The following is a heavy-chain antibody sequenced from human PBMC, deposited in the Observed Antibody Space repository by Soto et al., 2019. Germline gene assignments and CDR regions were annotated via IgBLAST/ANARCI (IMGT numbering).Heavy chain of an antibody. CDR1: GFNFYNYA. D-gene: IGHD3-16*01. Sequence: GGSLRLSCAASGFNFYNYAMTWVRQAPGKGLEWVSGISGDGTRTYYGDSVKGRFTISRDNSKNTVFLQMNSLRAEDTALYYCFNDLPPNRGWFGPWGQGTRVTFAS. J-gene: IGHJ5*02. CDR2: ISGDGTRT. CDR3: FNDLPPNRGWFGP. V-gene: IGHV3-23*01.